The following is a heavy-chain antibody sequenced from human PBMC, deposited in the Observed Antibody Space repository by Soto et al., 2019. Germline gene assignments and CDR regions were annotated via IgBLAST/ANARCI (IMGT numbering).Heavy chain of an antibody. J-gene: IGHJ6*02. CDR3: AREIVVVVAANTPNIDYYYGMDV. V-gene: IGHV1-69*01. D-gene: IGHD2-15*01. CDR2: IIPIFGTA. Sequence: QVQLVQSGAEVKKPGSSVKVSCTASGGTFSSYAISWVRQAPGQGLEWMGGIIPIFGTANYAQKFQGRVTTTADESTSTAYMELSSLRPEDTAVYYCAREIVVVVAANTPNIDYYYGMDVWGQGTTVTVSS. CDR1: GGTFSSYA.